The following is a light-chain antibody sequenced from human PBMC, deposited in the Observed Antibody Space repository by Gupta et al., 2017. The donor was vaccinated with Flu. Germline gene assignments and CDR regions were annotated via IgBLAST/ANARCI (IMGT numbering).Light chain of an antibody. J-gene: IGKJ4*01. Sequence: DPVSITCRASQTISSYLNWYQQKPGKAPKLLIYAASSLQSDIPSRFSGSGSGTDFTLTISSLQPEDFATYYCQQSYSSPLTFGGGTKVVIK. CDR2: AAS. CDR3: QQSYSSPLT. V-gene: IGKV1-39*01. CDR1: QTISSY.